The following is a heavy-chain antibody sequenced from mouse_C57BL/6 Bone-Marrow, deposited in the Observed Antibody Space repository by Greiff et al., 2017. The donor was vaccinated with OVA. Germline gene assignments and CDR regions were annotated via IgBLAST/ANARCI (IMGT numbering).Heavy chain of an antibody. Sequence: EVQGVESGGGLVQSGRSLRLSCATSGFTFSDFYMEWVRQAPGKGLEWIAASRNKANDYTTEYSASVKGRFIVSRDTSQSILYLQMNALRAEDTAIYYCARDGGMGFAYWGQGTLVTVSA. CDR3: ARDGGMGFAY. J-gene: IGHJ3*01. V-gene: IGHV7-1*01. CDR1: GFTFSDFY. D-gene: IGHD2-10*02. CDR2: SRNKANDYTT.